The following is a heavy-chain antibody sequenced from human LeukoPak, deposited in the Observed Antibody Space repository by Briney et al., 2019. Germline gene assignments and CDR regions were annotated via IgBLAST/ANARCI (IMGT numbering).Heavy chain of an antibody. D-gene: IGHD2-2*02. CDR1: GFTFSSYS. V-gene: IGHV3-21*01. CDR3: ARDEYCSSTSCYTISGYYYYGIDV. Sequence: GGSLRLSCAASGFTFSSYSMNWVRQAPGKGLEWVSSISSSSSYIYYADSVKGRFTISRDNAKNSLYLQMNSLRAEDTAVYYCARDEYCSSTSCYTISGYYYYGIDVWGKGTTVTVSS. CDR2: ISSSSSYI. J-gene: IGHJ6*04.